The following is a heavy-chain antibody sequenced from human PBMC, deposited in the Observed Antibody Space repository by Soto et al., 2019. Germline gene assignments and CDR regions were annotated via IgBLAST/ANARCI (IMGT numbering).Heavy chain of an antibody. Sequence: SVKVSCKASGGTFSSYAISWVRQAPGQGLEWMGGIIPIFGTANYAQKFQGRVTITADESTSTAYMELSNLRSEDTAVYYCARDIRNYYDSSGYSAFDYWGQGTLVTVS. J-gene: IGHJ4*02. D-gene: IGHD3-22*01. CDR2: IIPIFGTA. CDR3: ARDIRNYYDSSGYSAFDY. V-gene: IGHV1-69*13. CDR1: GGTFSSYA.